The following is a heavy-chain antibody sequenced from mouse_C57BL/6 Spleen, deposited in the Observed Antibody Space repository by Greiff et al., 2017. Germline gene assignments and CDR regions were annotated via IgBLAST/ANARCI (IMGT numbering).Heavy chain of an antibody. D-gene: IGHD2-4*01. CDR3: ARSIYYDYSGGYFDY. V-gene: IGHV1-81*01. Sequence: VQLQQSGAELARPGASVKLSCKASGYTFTSYGISWVKQRTGQGLEWIGKICPGSGNTYYNEKFKGKATLTADKSYSTAYMELRSLKSEDSAVYFCARSIYYDYSGGYFDYRGQGTTLTASS. CDR1: GYTFTSYG. J-gene: IGHJ2*01. CDR2: ICPGSGNT.